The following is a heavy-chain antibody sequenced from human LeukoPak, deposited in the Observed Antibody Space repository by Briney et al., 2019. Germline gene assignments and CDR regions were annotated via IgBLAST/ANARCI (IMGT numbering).Heavy chain of an antibody. J-gene: IGHJ4*02. CDR1: RFTFSSYA. CDR2: ISYDERNK. Sequence: GGSLRLSCAASRFTFSSYAMNWVRQAPGKGLEWVAVISYDERNKYYADFAKGRFTISRDNSKNTLYLQMNSLRAEDTAVYYCAKFRPDDITVAATGYFDSWGQGTLVTVSS. D-gene: IGHD6-19*01. CDR3: AKFRPDDITVAATGYFDS. V-gene: IGHV3-30-3*02.